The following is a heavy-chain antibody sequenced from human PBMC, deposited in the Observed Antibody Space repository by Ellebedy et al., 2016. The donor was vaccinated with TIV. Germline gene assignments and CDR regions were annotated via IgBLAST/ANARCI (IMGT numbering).Heavy chain of an antibody. J-gene: IGHJ5*02. D-gene: IGHD6-19*01. Sequence: ASVKVSXXASGYTFTGYYMHWVRQAPGQGLEWMGWINPNSGGTNYAQKFQGWVTMTRDTSISTAYMELSRLRSDDTAVYYCARSDSSGWYYWFDPWGQGTLVTVSS. CDR2: INPNSGGT. V-gene: IGHV1-2*04. CDR1: GYTFTGYY. CDR3: ARSDSSGWYYWFDP.